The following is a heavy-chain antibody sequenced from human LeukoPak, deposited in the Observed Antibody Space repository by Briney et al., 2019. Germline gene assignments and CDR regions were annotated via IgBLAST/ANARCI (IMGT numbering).Heavy chain of an antibody. Sequence: PSETLSLTCTVSGGSVSSASYYWSWIRQPPGKGLEWIGYIYYSGTTNYNPSLKSRVTISVDKSKNQFSLKLNSVTAADTAMYYCARGASTVTGYFDYWGQGTLVTVSS. CDR3: ARGASTVTGYFDY. CDR1: GGSVSSASYY. D-gene: IGHD4-17*01. V-gene: IGHV4-61*01. J-gene: IGHJ4*02. CDR2: IYYSGTT.